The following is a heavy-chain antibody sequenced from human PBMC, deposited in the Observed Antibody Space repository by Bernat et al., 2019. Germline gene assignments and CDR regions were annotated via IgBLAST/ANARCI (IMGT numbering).Heavy chain of an antibody. J-gene: IGHJ4*02. D-gene: IGHD2-15*01. Sequence: EVQLLESGGGLVQPGGSLRLSCAASGFTFSSYAMSWVRQAPGKGLEWVSAISGSGGSTYYADSVKGRFTISRDNSKNTLYLQMNSLRAEDTAVYYCASYCSGGSCYSSGYFDYWGQGTLVTVSS. CDR2: ISGSGGST. CDR1: GFTFSSYA. V-gene: IGHV3-23*01. CDR3: ASYCSGGSCYSSGYFDY.